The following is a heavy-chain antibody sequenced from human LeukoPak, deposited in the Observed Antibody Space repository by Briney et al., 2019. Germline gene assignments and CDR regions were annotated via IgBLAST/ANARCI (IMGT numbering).Heavy chain of an antibody. CDR1: GFTFSSYA. D-gene: IGHD5-24*01. CDR2: ISYDGSNK. J-gene: IGHJ4*02. CDR3: ARGDLPQYYFDY. V-gene: IGHV3-30-3*01. Sequence: PGGSLRLSCAASGFTFSSYAMHWVRQAPGKGLEGVAVISYDGSNKYYADSVKGRFTISRDNSKNTLYLQMNSLRAEDTAVYYCARGDLPQYYFDYWGQGTLVTVSS.